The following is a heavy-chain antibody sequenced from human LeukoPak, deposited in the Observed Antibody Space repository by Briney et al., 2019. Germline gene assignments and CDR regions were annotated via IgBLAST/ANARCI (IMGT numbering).Heavy chain of an antibody. D-gene: IGHD2-15*01. CDR3: ARGGAGGRAFDI. J-gene: IGHJ3*02. Sequence: SQTLSLTCAISGDSFSSNSAAWSWIRQSPSRGLEWLGRTYYRSKWYNDYADSVKSPLTINPDTSKNQFSLQLNSVTPEDTAVYYCARGGAGGRAFDIWGQGTMVTVSS. V-gene: IGHV6-1*01. CDR1: GDSFSSNSAA. CDR2: TYYRSKWYN.